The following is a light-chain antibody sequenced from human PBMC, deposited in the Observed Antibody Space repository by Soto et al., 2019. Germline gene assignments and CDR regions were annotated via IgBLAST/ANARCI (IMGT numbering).Light chain of an antibody. J-gene: IGKJ4*01. CDR3: QQYNNWPLLT. CDR2: GGS. CDR1: QSVSSN. V-gene: IGKV3D-15*01. Sequence: EIVMTQSPATLSVSPGERATLSCMASQSVSSNLAWYQQKPGQAPRLLIYGGSTRDTGIPVRFSGSGSGTEFTLTISSLRSEDFAVSYCQQYNNWPLLTFGGGTKVEI.